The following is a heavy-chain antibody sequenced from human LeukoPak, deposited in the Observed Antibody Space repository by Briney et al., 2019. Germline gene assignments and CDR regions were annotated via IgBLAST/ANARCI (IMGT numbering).Heavy chain of an antibody. Sequence: APVKVSCKASGYTFTGYYMHWVRQAPGQGLEWMGWINPNSGGTNYAQKFQGRVTMTRDTSISTAYMELSRLRSDDTAVYYCALGGYSSGWQIDYWGQGTLVTVSS. CDR2: INPNSGGT. CDR1: GYTFTGYY. CDR3: ALGGYSSGWQIDY. V-gene: IGHV1-2*02. D-gene: IGHD6-19*01. J-gene: IGHJ4*02.